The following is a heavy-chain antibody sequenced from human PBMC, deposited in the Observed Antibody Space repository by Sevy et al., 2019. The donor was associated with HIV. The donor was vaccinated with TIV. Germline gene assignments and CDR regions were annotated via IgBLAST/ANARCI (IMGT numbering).Heavy chain of an antibody. J-gene: IGHJ3*02. CDR3: AGGGGCSGGSCYPGAFDI. D-gene: IGHD2-15*01. V-gene: IGHV1-18*01. Sequence: ASVKVSCKASGYTFTSYGISWVRQAPGQGLEWMGWISAYNGNTNYAQTLQGRVTMTTDTSTSTAYMELRSLRSDDTAVYYCAGGGGCSGGSCYPGAFDIWGQGTMVTVSS. CDR1: GYTFTSYG. CDR2: ISAYNGNT.